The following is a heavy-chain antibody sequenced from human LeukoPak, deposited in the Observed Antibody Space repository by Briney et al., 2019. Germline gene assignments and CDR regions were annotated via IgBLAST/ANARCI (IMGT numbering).Heavy chain of an antibody. D-gene: IGHD3-10*01. CDR1: GDSFSPHY. V-gene: IGHV4-59*11. Sequence: SETLSLTCTVSGDSFSPHYWSWIRQSPGRGLEWIGYIYYSGRTEYSPSLRSRVTISVDTSKNHFSLKLTSLTVADTAVYYCARGPTSSGFEYWGQGTLVTVSS. CDR3: ARGPTSSGFEY. CDR2: IYYSGRT. J-gene: IGHJ4*02.